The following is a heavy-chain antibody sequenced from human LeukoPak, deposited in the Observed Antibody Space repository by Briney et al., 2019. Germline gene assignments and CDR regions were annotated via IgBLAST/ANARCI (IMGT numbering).Heavy chain of an antibody. D-gene: IGHD3-16*01. CDR3: ARDLFLGTPDFFDY. Sequence: GGSLRLSCAASGFTFSSYWMHWVRQAPGKGLEWVSAISGSGGSTYYADSVKGRFTISRDDSKNTLYVHMNSLRSDDTAVYFCARDLFLGTPDFFDYWGQGTLVTVSS. J-gene: IGHJ4*02. CDR1: GFTFSSYW. V-gene: IGHV3-23*01. CDR2: ISGSGGST.